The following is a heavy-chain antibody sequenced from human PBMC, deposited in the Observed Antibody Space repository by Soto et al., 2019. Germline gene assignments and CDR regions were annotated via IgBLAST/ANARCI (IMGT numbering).Heavy chain of an antibody. J-gene: IGHJ4*02. D-gene: IGHD3-22*01. CDR2: ISYDGSNK. Sequence: PGGSLRLSCAASGFTFSSYAMHWVRQAPGKGLEWVAVISYDGSNKYYVDSVKGRFTISRDNSKNTLYLQMNSLRAEDTAVYYCARGPDYYDSSGVFDYWGQGTLVTVSS. CDR1: GFTFSSYA. CDR3: ARGPDYYDSSGVFDY. V-gene: IGHV3-30-3*01.